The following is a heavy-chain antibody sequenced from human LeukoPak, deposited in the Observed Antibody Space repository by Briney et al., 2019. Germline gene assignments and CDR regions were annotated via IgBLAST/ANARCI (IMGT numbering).Heavy chain of an antibody. D-gene: IGHD2/OR15-2a*01. CDR2: IYYSGST. CDR1: GGSISSYY. J-gene: IGHJ3*02. V-gene: IGHV4-59*01. Sequence: SETLSLTCTVSGGSISSYYWSWIRQSPGKGLEWIGYIYYSGSTNYNPSLKSRVTISVDTSKNQFSLKLSSVTAADTAVYYCARVENDDAFDIWGQGTMVTVST. CDR3: ARVENDDAFDI.